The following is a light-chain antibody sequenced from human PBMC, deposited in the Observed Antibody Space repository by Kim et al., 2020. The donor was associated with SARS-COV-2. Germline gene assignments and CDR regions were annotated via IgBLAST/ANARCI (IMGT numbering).Light chain of an antibody. V-gene: IGLV3-1*01. Sequence: VSPGQTASITCSGDKLGDKYACWYQQKPGRSPVLVSYQDSKRPSGIPERFSGSNSGNTATLTISGTQAMDEADYYCQAWDSSTAVFGGGTKLTVL. CDR3: QAWDSSTAV. CDR1: KLGDKY. CDR2: QDS. J-gene: IGLJ3*02.